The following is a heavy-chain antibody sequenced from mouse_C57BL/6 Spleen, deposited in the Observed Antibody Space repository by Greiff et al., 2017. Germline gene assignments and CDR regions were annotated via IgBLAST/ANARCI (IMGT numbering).Heavy chain of an antibody. CDR1: GFTFSDYG. V-gene: IGHV5-17*01. Sequence: EVQGVESGGGLVKPGGSLKLSCAASGFTFSDYGMHWVRQAPEKGLEWVAYISSGSSTIYYADTVKGRFTISRDNAKNTLFLQMTSLRSEDTAMYYCARPGYYPYYYAMDYWGQGTSVTVSS. CDR3: ARPGYYPYYYAMDY. D-gene: IGHD2-3*01. CDR2: ISSGSSTI. J-gene: IGHJ4*01.